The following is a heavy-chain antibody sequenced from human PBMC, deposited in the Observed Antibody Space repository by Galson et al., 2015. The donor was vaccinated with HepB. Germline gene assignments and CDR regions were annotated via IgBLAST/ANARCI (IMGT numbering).Heavy chain of an antibody. V-gene: IGHV3-23*01. CDR2: ISGSGGTT. CDR1: GFPFSTYT. Sequence: LRLSCAASGFPFSTYTMSWVRQAPGKGLEWVSAISGSGGTTYYADSVRGRFTISRDNTKRTLYLRMNRLRGEDTALYYCAKDRNSTSPGTYGMDVWGQGTTVTVFS. CDR3: AKDRNSTSPGTYGMDV. J-gene: IGHJ6*02. D-gene: IGHD6-6*01.